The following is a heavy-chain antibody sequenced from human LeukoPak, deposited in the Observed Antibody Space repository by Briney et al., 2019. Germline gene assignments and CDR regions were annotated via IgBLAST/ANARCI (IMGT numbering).Heavy chain of an antibody. CDR1: GFTFSDYY. J-gene: IGHJ3*01. D-gene: IGHD5-18*01. CDR2: ISSSGSTI. CDR3: ARWYVDTDAFDV. V-gene: IGHV3-11*04. Sequence: GGSLRLSCAASGFTFSDYYMSWIRQAPGKGLEWVSCISSSGSTIYYADSVKGRFTISRDNAKNSLYLQMNSLRAEDTAVYYCARWYVDTDAFDVWGQGTMVTVSS.